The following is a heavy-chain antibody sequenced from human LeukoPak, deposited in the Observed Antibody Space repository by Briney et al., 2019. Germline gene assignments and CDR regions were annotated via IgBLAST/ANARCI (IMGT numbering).Heavy chain of an antibody. D-gene: IGHD3-16*01. V-gene: IGHV4-59*08. CDR1: GGSINNYY. Sequence: SETLSLTCTVSGGSINNYYWSWIRRPPGKGLEWIGYIFYTGSTNYNPSLKSRVTISVDTSKNQFSLRLTSVTAADTAVYYCARQLDHYDNIYYFDYWGQGTLVTVSS. CDR3: ARQLDHYDNIYYFDY. CDR2: IFYTGST. J-gene: IGHJ4*02.